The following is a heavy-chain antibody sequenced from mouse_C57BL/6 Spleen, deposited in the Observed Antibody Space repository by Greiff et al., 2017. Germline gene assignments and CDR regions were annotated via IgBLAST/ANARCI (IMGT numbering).Heavy chain of an antibody. CDR2: IDPSDSYT. V-gene: IGHV1-50*01. CDR1: GYTFTSYW. Sequence: QVQLQQPGAELVKPGASVKLSCKASGYTFTSYWMQWVKQRPGQGLEWIGEIDPSDSYTNYNQKFKGKATLTVDTSSSTAYMQLSSLTSEDSAVYYCARHYGSNYFDYWGQGTTLTVSS. CDR3: ARHYGSNYFDY. J-gene: IGHJ2*01. D-gene: IGHD1-1*01.